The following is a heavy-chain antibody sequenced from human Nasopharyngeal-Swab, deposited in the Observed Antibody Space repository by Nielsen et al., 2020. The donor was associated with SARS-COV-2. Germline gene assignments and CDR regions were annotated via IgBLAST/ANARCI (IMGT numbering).Heavy chain of an antibody. Sequence: LTCAASGFTFSSYGMHWVRQAPGKGLEWVAYISFDVINQAYAESARGRFTVSRDNSKNTLFLQMNSLIIEDTAVYYCARDILGSSGWKHFDSWGQGTLVTVSS. J-gene: IGHJ4*02. D-gene: IGHD6-25*01. CDR1: GFTFSSYG. V-gene: IGHV3-30*03. CDR3: ARDILGSSGWKHFDS. CDR2: ISFDVINQ.